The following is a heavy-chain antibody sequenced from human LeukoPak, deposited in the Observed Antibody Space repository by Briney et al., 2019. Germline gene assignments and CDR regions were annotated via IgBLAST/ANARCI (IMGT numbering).Heavy chain of an antibody. CDR1: GGSISSSNW. Sequence: SETLSLTCAVSGGSISSSNWWSWVRQPPGKGLEWIGEIYHSGSTNYNPSLKSRVTISVDKSKNQFSLKLSSVTAADTAVYYCARAPYCSSTSCSERRGVWGQGTLVTVSS. V-gene: IGHV4-4*02. J-gene: IGHJ4*02. CDR3: ARAPYCSSTSCSERRGV. D-gene: IGHD2-2*01. CDR2: IYHSGST.